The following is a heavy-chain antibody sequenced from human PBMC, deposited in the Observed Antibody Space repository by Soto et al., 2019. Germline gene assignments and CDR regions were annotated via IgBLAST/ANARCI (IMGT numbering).Heavy chain of an antibody. CDR1: GFTFSSYA. CDR2: ISYDGSNK. CDR3: AREGTEGYSSGWYVWAGGIDY. V-gene: IGHV3-30-3*01. D-gene: IGHD6-19*01. J-gene: IGHJ4*02. Sequence: QVQLVESGGGVVQPGRSLRLSCAASGFTFSSYAMHWVRQAPGKGLEWVAVISYDGSNKYYADSVKGRFTISRDNSKNTLHRQMSSGRAEATAVFYCAREGTEGYSSGWYVWAGGIDYWGQGTLVTGSS.